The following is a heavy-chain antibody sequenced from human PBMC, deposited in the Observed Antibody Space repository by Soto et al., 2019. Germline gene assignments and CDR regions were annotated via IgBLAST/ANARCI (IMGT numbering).Heavy chain of an antibody. CDR3: ARKGAAASYAHYYMDV. V-gene: IGHV4-34*01. CDR2: INHSGST. D-gene: IGHD6-13*01. Sequence: SETLSLTCAVYGGSFSGYYWSWIRQPPGKGLEWIGEINHSGSTNYNPSLKSRVTISVDTSKNQFSLKLSSVTAADTAVYYCARKGAAASYAHYYMDVWGQGTLVTVSS. J-gene: IGHJ4*02. CDR1: GGSFSGYY.